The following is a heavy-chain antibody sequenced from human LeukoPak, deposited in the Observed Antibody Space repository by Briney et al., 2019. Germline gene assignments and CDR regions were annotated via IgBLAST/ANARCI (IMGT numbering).Heavy chain of an antibody. CDR1: GFSFSTYA. J-gene: IGHJ4*02. Sequence: GGSLRLSCAASGFSFSTYALHWVRQAPGKGLEWVALISCDGNNEDYADSVKGRFTISRDNSKTTLYLQMNSLRAEDTAVYYCARWAYFYDSSGYYFDSWGQGTLVTVSS. D-gene: IGHD3-22*01. CDR2: ISCDGNNE. CDR3: ARWAYFYDSSGYYFDS. V-gene: IGHV3-30*01.